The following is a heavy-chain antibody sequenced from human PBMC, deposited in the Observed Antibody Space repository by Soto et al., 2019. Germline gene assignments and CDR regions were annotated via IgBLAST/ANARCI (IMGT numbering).Heavy chain of an antibody. V-gene: IGHV4-59*01. J-gene: IGHJ4*02. D-gene: IGHD2-2*01. Sequence: QVQLQELGPGLVKPSETLSLTCTVSGGSISSYYWSWIRQPPGKGLEWIGYIYYSGSTNYNPSLKSRVTISVDTSKNQFSLKLSSVTAADTAVYYCARDRVGRGFDYWGQGTLVTVSS. CDR2: IYYSGST. CDR1: GGSISSYY. CDR3: ARDRVGRGFDY.